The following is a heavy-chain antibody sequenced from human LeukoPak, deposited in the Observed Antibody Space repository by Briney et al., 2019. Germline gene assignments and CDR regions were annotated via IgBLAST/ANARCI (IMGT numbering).Heavy chain of an antibody. J-gene: IGHJ3*02. V-gene: IGHV1-2*02. Sequence: ASVKVSCKASGYSFIGYYIHWVRQAPGQGLEWIVWINPNSGSANYAQKVQGRLTMTRDTSISTVYMELTRLRSDDTAMYYCAKSTNWGSISDGFDIWGQGTMVTVAS. CDR3: AKSTNWGSISDGFDI. CDR1: GYSFIGYY. D-gene: IGHD7-27*01. CDR2: INPNSGSA.